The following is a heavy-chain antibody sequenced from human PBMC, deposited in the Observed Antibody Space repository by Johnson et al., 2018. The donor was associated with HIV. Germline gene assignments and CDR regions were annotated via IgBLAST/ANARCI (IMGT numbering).Heavy chain of an antibody. CDR2: ISYDGSNK. CDR1: GFTFSSYA. Sequence: VQLVESGGGVVQPGRSLRLSCAASGFTFSSYAMHWVRQAPGKGLEWVAVISYDGSNKYYADSVKGRFTISRDNSKNTQYLQMNSLRVEDTGLYYCAKAYCPGCDAFDIWGQGTMVTVSS. D-gene: IGHD2-21*01. V-gene: IGHV3-30*04. CDR3: AKAYCPGCDAFDI. J-gene: IGHJ3*02.